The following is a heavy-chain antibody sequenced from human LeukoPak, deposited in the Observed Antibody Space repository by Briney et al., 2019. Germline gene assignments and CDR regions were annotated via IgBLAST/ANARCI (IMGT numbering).Heavy chain of an antibody. CDR3: LKDVTYSRPYWFDP. CDR1: GCPFSSYG. CDR2: ISSTASTI. D-gene: IGHD2-15*01. J-gene: IGHJ5*02. Sequence: GGTLSLSCAASGCPFSSYGMNWVRQAPGKGLEWVSEISSTASTIYYADSVKRRFTISRDNAKNSLLLQMNGLRSEDTAVYYYLKDVTYSRPYWFDPWGQGTLVTVSS. V-gene: IGHV3-48*04.